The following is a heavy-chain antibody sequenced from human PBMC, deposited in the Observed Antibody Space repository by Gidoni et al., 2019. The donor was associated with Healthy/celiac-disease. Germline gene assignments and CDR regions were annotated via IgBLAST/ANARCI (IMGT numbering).Heavy chain of an antibody. CDR3: ATGSYCSGGSCYSFFVY. Sequence: QVQLVQSGAEVKKPGASVKVSCKVSGYTLTELSMHWVRQAPGKGLEWMGGFDPADGETIYAQKFQGRVTMTEDTSTDTAYMELSSLRSEDTAVYYCATGSYCSGGSCYSFFVYWGQGTLVTVSS. D-gene: IGHD2-15*01. CDR1: GYTLTELS. J-gene: IGHJ4*02. CDR2: FDPADGET. V-gene: IGHV1-24*01.